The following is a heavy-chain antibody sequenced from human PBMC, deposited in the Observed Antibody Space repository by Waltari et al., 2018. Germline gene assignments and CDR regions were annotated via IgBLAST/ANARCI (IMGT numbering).Heavy chain of an antibody. V-gene: IGHV4-59*01. CDR2: IYYTGST. CDR1: GGSISGFY. CDR3: ARGGGGDWEWFDP. Sequence: QVQLQESGPSLLKPSETLSLICTVSGGSISGFYWSWVRQPPGQGLDWNGYIYYTGSTNFNPSLKSRVTRSVDTSKNQFSLKLSSGTAADTAFYYCARGGGGDWEWFDPWGQGTLVTVSS. J-gene: IGHJ5*02. D-gene: IGHD2-21*02.